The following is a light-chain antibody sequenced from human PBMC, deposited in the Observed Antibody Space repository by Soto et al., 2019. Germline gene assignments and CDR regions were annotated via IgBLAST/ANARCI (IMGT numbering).Light chain of an antibody. CDR2: EVS. CDR1: SSDVGAYNY. CDR3: SSFTSSSTPM. V-gene: IGLV2-14*01. Sequence: QLVLTQPASVSGSPGQSITISCAGTSSDVGAYNYVSWYQQHPGKAPKLMISEVSNRPSGISNRFSGSKSGNTASLTISGLQAEDEADYYCSSFTSSSTPMFGGGTKLTVL. J-gene: IGLJ3*02.